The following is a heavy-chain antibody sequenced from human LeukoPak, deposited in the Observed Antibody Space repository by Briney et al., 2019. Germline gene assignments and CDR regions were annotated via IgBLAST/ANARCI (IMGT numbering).Heavy chain of an antibody. J-gene: IGHJ1*01. Sequence: GASVKVSCKASGYNFTSYDMHWVRQAPGQELEWMGSINRSGGSTSYAQIFQGRVTMTRDTSTSTVYMGLSSLRSEDTAVYYCARGGSSWYRGSFQHWGQGTLVTVSS. CDR2: INRSGGST. CDR3: ARGGSSWYRGSFQH. V-gene: IGHV1-46*01. D-gene: IGHD6-13*01. CDR1: GYNFTSYD.